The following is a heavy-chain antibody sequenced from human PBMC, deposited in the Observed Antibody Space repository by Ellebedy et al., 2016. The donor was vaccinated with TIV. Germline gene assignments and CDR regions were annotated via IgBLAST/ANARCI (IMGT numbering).Heavy chain of an antibody. CDR1: GYTFTSYY. D-gene: IGHD4-17*01. J-gene: IGHJ3*02. CDR2: INPSGGST. V-gene: IGHV1-46*01. Sequence: AASVKVSCKASGYTFTSYYMHWVRQAPGQGLEWMGIINPSGGSTIYAQKFQGRVTMTEDTSTDTAYMELSSLRSEDTAVYYCALTYGDYAWTPHAFDIWGQGTMVTVSS. CDR3: ALTYGDYAWTPHAFDI.